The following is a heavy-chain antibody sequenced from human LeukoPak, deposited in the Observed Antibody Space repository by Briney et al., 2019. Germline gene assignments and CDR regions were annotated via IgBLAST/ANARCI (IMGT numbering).Heavy chain of an antibody. V-gene: IGHV1-2*02. Sequence: GASVKVSCKASGYTFTGYYMHWVRQAPGQGLEWMGWINPNSGGTNYAQKLQGRVTMTRDTSISTAYMELSRLRSDDTAVYYCARDSRENWNYVFWFDPWGQGTLVTVSS. D-gene: IGHD1-7*01. CDR1: GYTFTGYY. CDR2: INPNSGGT. J-gene: IGHJ5*02. CDR3: ARDSRENWNYVFWFDP.